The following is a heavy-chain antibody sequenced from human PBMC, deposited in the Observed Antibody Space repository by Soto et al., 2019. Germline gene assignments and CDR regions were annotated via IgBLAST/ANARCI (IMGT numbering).Heavy chain of an antibody. CDR3: ARGRGYSYGHDAFDI. D-gene: IGHD5-18*01. CDR2: IYPGDSDT. J-gene: IGHJ3*02. CDR1: GYSFTTYW. Sequence: GESLKISCKGSGYSFTTYWIGWVRQMPGKGLEWMGIIYPGDSDTRYSPSFQGQVTISADKSTSTAYLQWSSLKASDTAMYYCARGRGYSYGHDAFDIWGQGTMVTVSS. V-gene: IGHV5-51*01.